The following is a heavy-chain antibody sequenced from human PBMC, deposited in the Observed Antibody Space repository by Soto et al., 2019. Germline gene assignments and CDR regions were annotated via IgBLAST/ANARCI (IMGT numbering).Heavy chain of an antibody. CDR3: ASSLAARPPYYYYYGMDV. CDR1: GGTFSIYA. D-gene: IGHD6-6*01. CDR2: IIPIFGTA. Sequence: QVQLVQSGAEVKKPGSSVKVSCKASGGTFSIYAISWVRQAPGQGLEWMGGIIPIFGTANYAQKFQGSVTITADKSTGKAYMELSSLRSENTALYYCASSLAARPPYYYYYGMDVWGQGTTVTVSS. V-gene: IGHV1-69*06. J-gene: IGHJ6*02.